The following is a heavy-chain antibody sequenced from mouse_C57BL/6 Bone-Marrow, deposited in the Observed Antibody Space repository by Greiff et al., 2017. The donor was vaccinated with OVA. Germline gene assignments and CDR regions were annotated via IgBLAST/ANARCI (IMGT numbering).Heavy chain of an antibody. CDR1: GYTFTSYW. CDR3: ARSTMVTTGHAWFAY. D-gene: IGHD2-2*01. Sequence: QVQLQQPGTELVKPGASVKLSCKASGYTFTSYWMHWVKQRPGQGLEWIGNINPSNGGTNYNEKFKSKATLTVDKSSSTAYMQLSSLTSEDSAVYYCARSTMVTTGHAWFAYWGQGTLVTVSA. J-gene: IGHJ3*01. CDR2: INPSNGGT. V-gene: IGHV1-53*01.